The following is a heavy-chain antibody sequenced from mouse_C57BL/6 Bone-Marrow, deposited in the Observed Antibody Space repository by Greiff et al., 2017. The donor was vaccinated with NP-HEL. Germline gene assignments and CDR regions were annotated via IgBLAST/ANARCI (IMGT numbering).Heavy chain of an antibody. CDR3: TTFSFWVWFAY. CDR2: IYPSDSET. Sequence: QVQLQQPGAELVRPGSSVKLSCKASGYTFTSYWMDWVKQRPGQGLEWIGNIYPSDSETHYNQKFKDKATLTVDKSSSTAYMQLSSLTNEDSAVYYCTTFSFWVWFAYWGQGTLVTVSA. CDR1: GYTFTSYW. J-gene: IGHJ3*01. V-gene: IGHV1-61*01.